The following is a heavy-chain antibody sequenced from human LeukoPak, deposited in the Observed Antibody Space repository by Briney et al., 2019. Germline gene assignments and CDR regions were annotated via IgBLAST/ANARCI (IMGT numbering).Heavy chain of an antibody. CDR2: INHSGST. V-gene: IGHV4-34*01. D-gene: IGHD3-10*01. CDR1: GGSFSGYY. Sequence: SETLSLTCAVYGGSFSGYYWSWIRQPPGKGLEWIGEINHSGSTNYNPSLKSRVTISVDTSKNQFSLKLSSVTAADTAVYYCARGAMVRGVIMYNWFDHWGQGTLVTVSS. CDR3: ARGAMVRGVIMYNWFDH. J-gene: IGHJ5*02.